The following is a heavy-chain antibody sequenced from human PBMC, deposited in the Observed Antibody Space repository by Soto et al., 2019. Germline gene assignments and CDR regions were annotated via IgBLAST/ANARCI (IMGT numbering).Heavy chain of an antibody. CDR1: GFTFATST. D-gene: IGHD3-3*01. V-gene: IGHV1-58*02. CDR2: IVVGSANT. J-gene: IGHJ6*02. CDR3: WAPIHDYWSGNAPMDV. Sequence: SVKVSCKASGFTFATSTIQWVRQARGQRLEWIGWIVVGSANTNYAQKFQERVIITRDMSTSTAYMELSSLRSEDTAVYFCWAPIHDYWSGNAPMDVWGQGTTVTVSS.